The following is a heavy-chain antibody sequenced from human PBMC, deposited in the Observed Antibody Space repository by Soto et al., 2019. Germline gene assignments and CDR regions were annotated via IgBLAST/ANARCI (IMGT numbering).Heavy chain of an antibody. V-gene: IGHV3-30*01. Sequence: GGSLRLSCAASGFTFSSYAMHWVRQAPGKGLEWVAVISYDGSNKYYADYVKGRFTISRDNSKNTLYLQMNSLRAEDTAVYYCSRDRRELWFGELFFGGHDPWGQGTLVTVSS. CDR1: GFTFSSYA. D-gene: IGHD3-10*01. CDR2: ISYDGSNK. CDR3: SRDRRELWFGELFFGGHDP. J-gene: IGHJ5*02.